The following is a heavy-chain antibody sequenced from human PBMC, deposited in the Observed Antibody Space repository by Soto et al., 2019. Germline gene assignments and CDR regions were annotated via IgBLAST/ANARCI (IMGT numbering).Heavy chain of an antibody. CDR2: ISAYNTNT. J-gene: IGHJ4*02. CDR3: ARDTPPTDY. Sequence: QVQLVQSGAEVKKPGASVKVSCKTSGYTFTSYHISWVRQAPVQGLEWMGWISAYNTNTNYAQKFQGRITMTTDTLTSTAYMELSSVRSDDTAVYYCARDTPPTDYWDQGTLVTASS. V-gene: IGHV1-18*01. CDR1: GYTFTSYH.